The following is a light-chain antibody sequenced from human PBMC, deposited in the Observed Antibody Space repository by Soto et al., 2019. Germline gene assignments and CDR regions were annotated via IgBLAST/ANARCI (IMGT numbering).Light chain of an antibody. CDR1: SSDVGGYDY. J-gene: IGLJ1*01. V-gene: IGLV2-14*01. CDR2: EVT. Sequence: QSALTQPASVSGSPGQSIAISCTGTSSDVGGYDYVSWYQQQPDKAPKLMIYEVTKRPSGVSNRFSGSKSGNTASLTISGLQSEDEADYYRRSHPTGSTRVFGTGTKVTVL. CDR3: RSHPTGSTRV.